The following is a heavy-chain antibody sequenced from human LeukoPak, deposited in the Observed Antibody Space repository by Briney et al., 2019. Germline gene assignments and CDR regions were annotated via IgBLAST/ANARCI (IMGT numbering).Heavy chain of an antibody. Sequence: SETLSLTCTVSGGSISSYYWGWIRQPPGKGLEWIGSIYYSGSTYYNPSLKSRVTISVDTSKNQFSLKLSSVTAADTAVYYCASTTRTTHASAFDIWGQGTMVTVSS. CDR3: ASTTRTTHASAFDI. CDR2: IYYSGST. CDR1: GGSISSYY. J-gene: IGHJ3*02. D-gene: IGHD4-17*01. V-gene: IGHV4-39*01.